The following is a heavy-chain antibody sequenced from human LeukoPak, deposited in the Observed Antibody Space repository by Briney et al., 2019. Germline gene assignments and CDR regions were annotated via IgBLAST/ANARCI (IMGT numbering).Heavy chain of an antibody. CDR2: IYNIGST. V-gene: IGHV4-59*01. Sequence: SETLSLTCTVSGGSISSYYWSWIRQPPGKGLEWIGYIYNIGSTSYNPSLKSRVTISVDTSKKQFSLKLSSVTAADTAVYYCARGAAAPNFDHWGQGTLVTVSS. CDR3: ARGAAAPNFDH. D-gene: IGHD6-13*01. CDR1: GGSISSYY. J-gene: IGHJ4*02.